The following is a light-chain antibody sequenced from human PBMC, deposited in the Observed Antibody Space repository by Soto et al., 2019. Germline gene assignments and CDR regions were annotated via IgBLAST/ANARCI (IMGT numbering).Light chain of an antibody. CDR1: QSISSY. CDR3: QQANSFPLT. CDR2: AAS. J-gene: IGKJ4*01. Sequence: DIEMTQSPSSLSSSVGDRVTITCRASQSISSYLNWYKQKPGKAPKLLIYAASSLQSGVPSRFSGSGSGTDFTLTISNLKSEDFETYYCQQANSFPLTFGGGTKVDIK. V-gene: IGKV1-39*01.